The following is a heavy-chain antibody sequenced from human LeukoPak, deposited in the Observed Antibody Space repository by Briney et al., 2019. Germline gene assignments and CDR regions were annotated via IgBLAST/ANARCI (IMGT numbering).Heavy chain of an antibody. CDR2: MNPNSGNT. Sequence: ASVKVSCKASGYTFTSYDINWVRQATGQGLEWMGWMNPNSGNTGYAQKFQGRVTITRNTSISTAYMELSSLRSEDTAVYYCAKIPAAGTPDFDYWGQGTLVTVSS. J-gene: IGHJ4*02. D-gene: IGHD6-13*01. CDR1: GYTFTSYD. CDR3: AKIPAAGTPDFDY. V-gene: IGHV1-8*03.